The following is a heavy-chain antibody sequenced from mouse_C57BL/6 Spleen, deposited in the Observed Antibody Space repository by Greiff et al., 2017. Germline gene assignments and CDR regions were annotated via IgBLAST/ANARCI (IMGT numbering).Heavy chain of an antibody. V-gene: IGHV14-1*01. CDR2: IDPEDGDT. J-gene: IGHJ3*01. Sequence: EVQLQQSGAEPVRPGASVKLSCTASGFNIKDYYMHWVKQRPEQGLEWIGRIDPEDGDTEYAPKFQGKATMTADTSSNTAYLQLSSLTSEDTAVYYCTTGGSSPAWFAYWGQGTLVTVSA. D-gene: IGHD1-1*01. CDR1: GFNIKDYY. CDR3: TTGGSSPAWFAY.